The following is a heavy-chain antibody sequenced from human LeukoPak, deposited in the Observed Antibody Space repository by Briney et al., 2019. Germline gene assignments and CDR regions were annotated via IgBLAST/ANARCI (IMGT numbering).Heavy chain of an antibody. CDR1: GFTFSDYY. D-gene: IGHD3-22*01. CDR3: ARELSSGYYLDY. CDR2: ISSSSSTI. V-gene: IGHV3-11*04. J-gene: IGHJ4*02. Sequence: KAGGSLRLSCAASGFTFSDYYMSWIRQAPVKGLEWVSYISSSSSTIYYADSVKGRFTISRDNAKNSLYLQMNSLRDEDTAVYYCARELSSGYYLDYWGRGTLVTVSS.